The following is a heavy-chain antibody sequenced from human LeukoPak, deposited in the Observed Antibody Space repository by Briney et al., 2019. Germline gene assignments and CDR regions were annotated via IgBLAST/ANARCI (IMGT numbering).Heavy chain of an antibody. CDR1: GFTFSSNW. V-gene: IGHV3-74*01. CDR3: ASPAYYYDSSGYYLDAFDI. D-gene: IGHD3-22*01. J-gene: IGHJ3*02. CDR2: INSDESST. Sequence: GGSLRLSCAASGFTFSSNWMHWVRQAPGKGLVWVSRINSDESSTNYADSVKGRFTISRDNAKNTVYLQMNSLRAEDTAVYYCASPAYYYDSSGYYLDAFDIWGQGTMVTVSS.